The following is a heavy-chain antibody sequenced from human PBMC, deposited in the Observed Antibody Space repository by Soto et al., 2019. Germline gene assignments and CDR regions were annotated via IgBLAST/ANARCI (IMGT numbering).Heavy chain of an antibody. CDR2: TYYRSKWYN. J-gene: IGHJ4*02. D-gene: IGHD1-26*01. Sequence: SQTLSLTCAISGDSVSSNSAAWNWIRQSPSRGLEWLGRTYYRSKWYNDYAVSVKSRITINPDTSKNQFSLQLISVTPEDTAVYYGARGASVELTRGGSYYYFDYWGQGTLVTVSS. CDR3: ARGASVELTRGGSYYYFDY. V-gene: IGHV6-1*01. CDR1: GDSVSSNSAA.